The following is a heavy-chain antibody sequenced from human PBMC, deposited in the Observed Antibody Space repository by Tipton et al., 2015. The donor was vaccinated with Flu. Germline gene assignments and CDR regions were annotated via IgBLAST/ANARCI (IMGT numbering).Heavy chain of an antibody. CDR3: ARIDTSTWALNEYFRH. V-gene: IGHV3-23*01. Sequence: SLRLSCSASGFTFSNFAMSWVRQASRKGLEWVSYISGSGLSTYYADSVKGRFTISRDSSKNTLYLHMSRLGAEDTAVYFCARIDTSTWALNEYFRHWGQGTLVTVSS. CDR1: GFTFSNFA. D-gene: IGHD2-15*01. CDR2: ISGSGLST. J-gene: IGHJ1*01.